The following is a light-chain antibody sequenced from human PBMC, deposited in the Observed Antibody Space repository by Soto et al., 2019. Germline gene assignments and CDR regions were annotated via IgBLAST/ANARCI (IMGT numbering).Light chain of an antibody. J-gene: IGKJ1*01. CDR1: QSVGTS. CDR3: QQYGGSPRT. V-gene: IGKV3-20*01. CDR2: GAS. Sequence: EIVLTQSPVTLSLSPGERGTLSCRASQSVGTSLAFYQQKPGQAPRLLIYGASNRATGIPDRFSGSGSGTDFTLTISKLEPEDFAVYHCQQYGGSPRTFGQGTKVDIK.